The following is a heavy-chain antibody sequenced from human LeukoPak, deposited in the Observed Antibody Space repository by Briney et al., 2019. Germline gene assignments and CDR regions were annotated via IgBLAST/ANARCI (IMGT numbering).Heavy chain of an antibody. CDR1: GYTFTDYV. J-gene: IGHJ4*02. D-gene: IGHD1-1*01. Sequence: GGSVKVSCKASGYTFTDYVLSWVRQAPGQGLEWIGWIRVYNGDTNYAQKFQGRLTVTTDPSTSTAYMELRSLRSDDTDDYYCARGGDNYIDFWGQGTLVTISS. V-gene: IGHV1-18*01. CDR3: ARGGDNYIDF. CDR2: IRVYNGDT.